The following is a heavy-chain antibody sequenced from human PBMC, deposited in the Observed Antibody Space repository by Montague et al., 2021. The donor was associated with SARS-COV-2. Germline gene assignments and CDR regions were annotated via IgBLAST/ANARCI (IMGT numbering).Heavy chain of an antibody. CDR3: ASGLGYGDYGDY. CDR2: IYAGGGT. D-gene: IGHD4-17*01. CDR1: GLIVNANF. J-gene: IGHJ4*02. Sequence: SLRLSCAASGLIVNANFMTWVRQAPGKGLEWVSVIYAGGGTDYADSVKGRFTVSRDNSKNTLYLQMNSLRVDDTALYYCASGLGYGDYGDYWGQGTLVTVSS. V-gene: IGHV3-53*01.